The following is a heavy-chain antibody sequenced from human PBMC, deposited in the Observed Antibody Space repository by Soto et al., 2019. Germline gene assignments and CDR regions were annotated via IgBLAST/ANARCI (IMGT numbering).Heavy chain of an antibody. D-gene: IGHD2-15*01. CDR1: GFTFSSYG. J-gene: IGHJ5*01. CDR2: IWYDGSNK. V-gene: IGHV3-33*01. Sequence: GGSLRLSCAASGFTFSSYGMHWVRQAPGKGLEWVAVIWYDGSNKYYADSGKGRFTISRDNSKNTLYLQMNSLRAEDTATYYCTRAHEVAWFDSWGLGTLVTVSS. CDR3: TRAHEVAWFDS.